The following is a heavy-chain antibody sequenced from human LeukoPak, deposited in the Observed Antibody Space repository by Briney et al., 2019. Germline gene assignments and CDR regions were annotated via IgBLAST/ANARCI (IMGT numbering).Heavy chain of an antibody. D-gene: IGHD6-19*01. V-gene: IGHV3-33*08. CDR2: IWYDGSEK. CDR1: GSTFSSYG. Sequence: GGSLRLSCAASGSTFSSYGMHWVRQAPGKGLEWVTLIWYDGSEKYYADSVKGRFTISRDNSKNTLYLQMNSLRAEDTAVYYCARDRLGSGWYSYYYYYGMDVWGQGTTVTVSS. CDR3: ARDRLGSGWYSYYYYYGMDV. J-gene: IGHJ6*02.